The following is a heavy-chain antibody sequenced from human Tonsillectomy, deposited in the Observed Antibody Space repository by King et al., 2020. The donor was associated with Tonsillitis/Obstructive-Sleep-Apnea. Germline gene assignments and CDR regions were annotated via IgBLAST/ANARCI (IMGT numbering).Heavy chain of an antibody. CDR3: AKDLIIAESGTPGDGFDI. J-gene: IGHJ3*02. CDR2: ISWNSGTI. V-gene: IGHV3-9*01. CDR1: GFTFDDYA. D-gene: IGHD6-13*01. Sequence: VQLVESGGGLVQPGRSLRLSCAASGFTFDDYAMYWVRQAPGKGLEWVSGISWNSGTIHYADSVKGRFTIPRDNAKNSLYLQMNSLRAEDTALYYCAKDLIIAESGTPGDGFDIWGQGTMVTVSS.